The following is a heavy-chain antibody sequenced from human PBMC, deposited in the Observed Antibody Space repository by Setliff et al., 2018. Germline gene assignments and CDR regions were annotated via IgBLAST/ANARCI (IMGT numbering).Heavy chain of an antibody. J-gene: IGHJ4*02. Sequence: SETLSLTCAVSGYSISSGYYWGWTRQPPGKGLEWIGYIYYSGSTNYNPSLKSRVTISVDTSKNQFSLKLSSVTAADTAVYYCASRSSGYYPPGYYWGQGTLVTVSS. V-gene: IGHV4-61*01. CDR3: ASRSSGYYPPGYY. D-gene: IGHD3-22*01. CDR1: GYSISSGYY. CDR2: IYYSGST.